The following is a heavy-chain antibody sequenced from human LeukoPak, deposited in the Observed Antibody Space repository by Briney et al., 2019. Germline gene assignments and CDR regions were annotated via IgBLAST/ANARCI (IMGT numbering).Heavy chain of an antibody. CDR1: GFTFSSYS. Sequence: GGSLRLSCAASGFTFSSYSMNWVRQAPGKGLEWVALISNDANHEYYADSVKGRFTISRDNSKNTLFVQMNSLRDEDTAVYYCARDPGHGSGSPPYYFEYWGQGILVTVSS. J-gene: IGHJ4*02. CDR2: ISNDANHE. D-gene: IGHD3-10*01. V-gene: IGHV3-30*03. CDR3: ARDPGHGSGSPPYYFEY.